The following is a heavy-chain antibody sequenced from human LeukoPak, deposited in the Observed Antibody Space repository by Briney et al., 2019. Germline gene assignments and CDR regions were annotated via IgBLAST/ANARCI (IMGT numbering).Heavy chain of an antibody. Sequence: ASVKVSCKASGYTFTSYGINWGRHAPGQGREWRGWISAYNGDTNYAQKLQGRVTMTTDTSTSTAYMELSRLRSDDTAVYYCATITYYDILTGYPFDYWGQGTLVTVSS. J-gene: IGHJ4*02. D-gene: IGHD3-9*01. CDR3: ATITYYDILTGYPFDY. V-gene: IGHV1-18*01. CDR1: GYTFTSYG. CDR2: ISAYNGDT.